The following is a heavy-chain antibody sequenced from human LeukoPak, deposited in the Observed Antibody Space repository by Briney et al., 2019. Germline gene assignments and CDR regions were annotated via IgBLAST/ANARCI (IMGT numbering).Heavy chain of an antibody. CDR3: ARWPTYSSGDS. Sequence: GESLKISCKTSGYTFTDYWLGWVRQVPGKGLEWMGIIYPGNSHTRYSPSFQGQVTISADKSISTAYLQWSSLKASDTAMYYCARWPTYSSGDSWGQGTLVTVSS. CDR2: IYPGNSHT. CDR1: GYTFTDYW. J-gene: IGHJ4*02. V-gene: IGHV5-51*01. D-gene: IGHD5-18*01.